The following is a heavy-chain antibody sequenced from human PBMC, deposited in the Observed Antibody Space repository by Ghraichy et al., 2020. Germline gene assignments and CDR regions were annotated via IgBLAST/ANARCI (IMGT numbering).Heavy chain of an antibody. CDR2: ISAYNGNT. J-gene: IGHJ6*02. CDR3: ARVKAIAAPFYYYYGMDV. D-gene: IGHD6-13*01. Sequence: ASVKVSCKASGYTFTSYGISWVRQAPGQGLEWMGWISAYNGNTNYAQKLQGRVTMTTDTSTSTAYMELRSLRSDDTAVYYCARVKAIAAPFYYYYGMDVWGQGTTVTVSS. CDR1: GYTFTSYG. V-gene: IGHV1-18*01.